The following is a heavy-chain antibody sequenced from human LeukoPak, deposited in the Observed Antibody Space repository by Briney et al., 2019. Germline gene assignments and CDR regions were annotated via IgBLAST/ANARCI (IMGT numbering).Heavy chain of an antibody. D-gene: IGHD4-17*01. Sequence: PSQTLSLTCTVSGGSISSGDYYLSWIRQPPGKGLEWIVYIYYSGSTYYNPSLKSRVTISVDTSKNQFSLKLSSVTAADTAVYYCASFTDYGDYVGYWGQGTLVTVSS. CDR3: ASFTDYGDYVGY. CDR2: IYYSGST. J-gene: IGHJ4*02. V-gene: IGHV4-30-4*01. CDR1: GGSISSGDYY.